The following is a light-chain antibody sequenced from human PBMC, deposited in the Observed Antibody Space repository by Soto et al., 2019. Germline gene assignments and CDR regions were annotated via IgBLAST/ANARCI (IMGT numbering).Light chain of an antibody. Sequence: ESVFTQSPATLSLYPGERATLSCRASQSISNSLAWYQQKPGQAPRLLISDASNRATGIPARFSGTGSGTDFTLTISSLEPEDFAIYYCQQRSNWPPWTFGQGTKV. CDR2: DAS. CDR1: QSISNS. J-gene: IGKJ1*01. V-gene: IGKV3-11*01. CDR3: QQRSNWPPWT.